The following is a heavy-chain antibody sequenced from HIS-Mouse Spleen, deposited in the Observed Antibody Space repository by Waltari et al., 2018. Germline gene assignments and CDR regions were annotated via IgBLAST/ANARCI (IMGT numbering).Heavy chain of an antibody. CDR3: ARGGQTTGRFDP. V-gene: IGHV2-70*15. J-gene: IGHJ5*02. CDR1: GFSLSTSGMC. D-gene: IGHD4-17*01. CDR2: IDWDDDK. Sequence: QVTLRESGPALVKPTQTLTLTCTFSGFSLSTSGMCVSWIRQPPGKALEWLARIDWDDDKYYSTSLKTRLTISKDTSKNQVVLTMNNMDPVDTATYYCARGGQTTGRFDPWGQGTLVTVSS.